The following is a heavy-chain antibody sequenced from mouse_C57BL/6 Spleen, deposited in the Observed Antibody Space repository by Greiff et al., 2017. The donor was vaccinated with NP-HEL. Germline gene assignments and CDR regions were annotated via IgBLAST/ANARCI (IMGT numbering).Heavy chain of an antibody. CDR3: ARAYYYGSSPAWFAY. CDR1: GYTFTSYW. CDR2: IDPSDSYT. Sequence: QVQLQQPGAELVMPGASVKLSCKASGYTFTSYWMHWVKQRPGQGLEWIGEIDPSDSYTNYNQKFKGKSTLTVDKSSSTAYMQLSSLTSADSAVYYCARAYYYGSSPAWFAYWGQGTLVTVSA. V-gene: IGHV1-69*01. D-gene: IGHD1-1*01. J-gene: IGHJ3*01.